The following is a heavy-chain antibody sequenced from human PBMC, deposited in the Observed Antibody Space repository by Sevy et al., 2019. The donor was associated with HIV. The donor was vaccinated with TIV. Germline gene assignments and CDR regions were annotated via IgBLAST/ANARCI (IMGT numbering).Heavy chain of an antibody. CDR1: GFTFSSYA. D-gene: IGHD3-3*01. J-gene: IGHJ6*03. Sequence: GGSLRLSCAASGFTFSSYAMSWVRQAPGKGLEWVSAISGSGGSTYYADSVKGRFTISRDNSKNRLYLQMNSLRAEDTAVYYCAKSNYDFWSGYYTWRYYYYYYMDVWGKGTTVTVSS. CDR3: AKSNYDFWSGYYTWRYYYYYYMDV. V-gene: IGHV3-23*01. CDR2: ISGSGGST.